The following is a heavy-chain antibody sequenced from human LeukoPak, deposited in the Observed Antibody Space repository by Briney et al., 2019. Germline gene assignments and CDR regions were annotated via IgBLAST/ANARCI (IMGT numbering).Heavy chain of an antibody. CDR2: ITSSSSYI. CDR3: AKGSSGWYSLLDY. V-gene: IGHV3-21*04. D-gene: IGHD6-19*01. J-gene: IGHJ4*02. CDR1: GFTFSSYS. Sequence: GGSLRLSCAASGFTFSSYSMNWVRQAPGEGLEWVSSITSSSSYIYYADSVKGRFTISRDNSKNTLHLQMNSLRAEDTAVYYCAKGSSGWYSLLDYWGQGTLVTVSS.